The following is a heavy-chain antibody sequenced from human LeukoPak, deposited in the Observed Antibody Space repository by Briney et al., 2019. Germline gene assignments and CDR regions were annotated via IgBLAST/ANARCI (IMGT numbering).Heavy chain of an antibody. CDR3: ARDPEDTQNFDY. CDR2: ISSSSSHI. J-gene: IGHJ4*02. V-gene: IGHV3-21*01. D-gene: IGHD2-15*01. CDR1: GFIFSSYA. Sequence: GGSLRLSCAASGFIFSSYAMSWVRQAPGKGLEWVSSISSSSSHIYYADSVKGRFTTSRDNAKNSLYLQMNSLRAEDTAVYYCARDPEDTQNFDYWGQGTLVTVSS.